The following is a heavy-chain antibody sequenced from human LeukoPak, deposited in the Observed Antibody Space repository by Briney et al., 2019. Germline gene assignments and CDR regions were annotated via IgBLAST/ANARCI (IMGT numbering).Heavy chain of an antibody. CDR2: VSSDGSKK. V-gene: IGHV3-30*03. J-gene: IGHJ4*02. CDR3: ASDNEGY. CDR1: GFTFSIYG. Sequence: GGSLRLSCAASGFTFSIYGMHWVRQAPGKGLGWVAVVSSDGSKKYYGDSVKGRFTISRDNSKKTLYLQMNSLRAEDTAIYYCASDNEGYWGQGTLVTVSS.